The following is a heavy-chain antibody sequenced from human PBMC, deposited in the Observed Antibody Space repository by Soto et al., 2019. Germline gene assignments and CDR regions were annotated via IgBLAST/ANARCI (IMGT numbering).Heavy chain of an antibody. CDR3: TTGSVEGV. J-gene: IGHJ6*02. CDR1: GLHISNAW. V-gene: IGHV3-15*07. D-gene: IGHD2-15*01. CDR2: IKTKGEGGPT. Sequence: EVQLVESGGGHIQPGGSLRLSCAASGLHISNAWMNWVRQAPGKGLEWVGRIKTKGEGGPTDYPAAVKGRFIVSRDDSQNTLHLQMSSLKIEDTAGYYCTTGSVEGVWGQGTAVIVSS.